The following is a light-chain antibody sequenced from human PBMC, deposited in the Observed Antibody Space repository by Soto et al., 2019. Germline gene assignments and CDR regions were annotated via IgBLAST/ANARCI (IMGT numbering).Light chain of an antibody. CDR1: SSDLGTYDY. CDR2: DVN. J-gene: IGLJ1*01. CDR3: CSFSTSGTHV. V-gene: IGLV2-14*01. Sequence: QSVLTQPASGSGSPGQSITFSCTGTSSDLGTYDYVSWHQQHPGKAPKLIIYDVNNRPSGVSSRFSGSKSGNTASLTISGLQTEDEADYYCCSFSTSGTHVFGTGTKVTVL.